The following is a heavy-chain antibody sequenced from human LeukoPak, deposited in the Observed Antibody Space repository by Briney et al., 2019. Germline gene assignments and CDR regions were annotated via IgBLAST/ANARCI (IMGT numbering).Heavy chain of an antibody. D-gene: IGHD5-12*01. Sequence: ASVKVSCKASGYTFTDYYMHWVRQAPGQGLEWLGWINSNSGGTNYAHKFQGRVTRTRDTSIITAYMELGRLRSDDTAVYDCARMRDYDIDYWGQGTLVTVSS. J-gene: IGHJ4*02. CDR1: GYTFTDYY. V-gene: IGHV1-2*02. CDR2: INSNSGGT. CDR3: ARMRDYDIDY.